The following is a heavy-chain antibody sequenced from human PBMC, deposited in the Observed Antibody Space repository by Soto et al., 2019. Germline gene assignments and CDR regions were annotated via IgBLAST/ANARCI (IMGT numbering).Heavy chain of an antibody. Sequence: SETLSLTCTVSGGSISSYYWSWIRQPPGKGLEWIGYIFHSGSANYNPSLSSRVTMSIDTSKNQFSLKLTSVTAADTAVYCCARDNRHRVDYGLDVWGQGTSVTVSS. D-gene: IGHD2-15*01. CDR3: ARDNRHRVDYGLDV. CDR2: IFHSGSA. CDR1: GGSISSYY. V-gene: IGHV4-59*01. J-gene: IGHJ6*02.